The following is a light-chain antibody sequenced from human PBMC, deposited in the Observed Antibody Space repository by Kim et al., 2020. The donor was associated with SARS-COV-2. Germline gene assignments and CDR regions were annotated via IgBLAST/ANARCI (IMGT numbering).Light chain of an antibody. Sequence: QRVPISCSGSSSNIGHNFVYWYQLLPGTAPKLLIYRNSHRPSGVPDRFSGSKSGTSASLTINGLRSEDEADYFCAAWDDSLSGQEVFGGGTQLTVL. CDR2: RNS. J-gene: IGLJ3*02. V-gene: IGLV1-47*01. CDR1: SSNIGHNF. CDR3: AAWDDSLSGQEV.